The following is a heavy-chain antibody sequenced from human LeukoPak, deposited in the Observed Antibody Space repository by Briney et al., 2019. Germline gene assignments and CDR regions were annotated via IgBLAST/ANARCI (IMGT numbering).Heavy chain of an antibody. J-gene: IGHJ2*01. CDR2: IYTSGST. CDR1: GGSISSYY. D-gene: IGHD2-2*01. Sequence: SETLSLTCTVSGGSISSYYWGWIRQPAGKGLEWIGRIYTSGSTNYNPSLKSRVTMSVDTSKNQFSLKLSSVTAADTAVYYCARGFRYCSSTSCQGFYWYFDLWGRGTLVTVSS. V-gene: IGHV4-4*07. CDR3: ARGFRYCSSTSCQGFYWYFDL.